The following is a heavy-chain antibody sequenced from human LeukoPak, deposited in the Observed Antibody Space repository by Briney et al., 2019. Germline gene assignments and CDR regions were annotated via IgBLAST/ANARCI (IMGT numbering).Heavy chain of an antibody. CDR3: PRGPTYYDFWSGYYSYYYYYMDV. V-gene: IGHV1-8*01. CDR2: MNPNSGNT. CDR1: GYTFTSYD. Sequence: RASVKVSCKASGYTFTSYDINWVRQATRHPPEWMGWMNPNSGNTGYAQKFQGRVTMTRHTSISTAYMELSSLRSEATAVYYCPRGPTYYDFWSGYYSYYYYYMDVWGKGDTGTVSS. D-gene: IGHD3-3*01. J-gene: IGHJ6*03.